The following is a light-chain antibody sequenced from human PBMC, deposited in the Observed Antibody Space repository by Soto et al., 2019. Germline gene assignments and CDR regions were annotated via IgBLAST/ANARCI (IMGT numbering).Light chain of an antibody. Sequence: EIVLTQSPATLSLSPGERATLSCRASQSVSNYLAWYQQKRGQAPRLLIYDASNTATGIPARFSGSGSETDFTLTISSLEPEDSALDYCQQRGNWPLTFGQGTKVDIK. CDR3: QQRGNWPLT. CDR1: QSVSNY. V-gene: IGKV3-11*01. J-gene: IGKJ1*01. CDR2: DAS.